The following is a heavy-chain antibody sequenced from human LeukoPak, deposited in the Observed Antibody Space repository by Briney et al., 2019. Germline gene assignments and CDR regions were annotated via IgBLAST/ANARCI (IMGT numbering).Heavy chain of an antibody. Sequence: GGSLRLSCEASGFNFGTYSMIWVRQAPGTGLEWVSYISSSSRTIYYADSVKGRFTISRDNAKNSLYLQMNSLRAEDTAVYYCAKRDVVVVEASRYNWFDPWGQGTLVTVSS. D-gene: IGHD2-15*01. CDR2: ISSSSRTI. V-gene: IGHV3-48*01. J-gene: IGHJ5*02. CDR1: GFNFGTYS. CDR3: AKRDVVVVEASRYNWFDP.